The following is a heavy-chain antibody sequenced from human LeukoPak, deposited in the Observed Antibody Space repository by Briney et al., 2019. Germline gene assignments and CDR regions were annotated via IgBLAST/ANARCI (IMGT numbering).Heavy chain of an antibody. CDR2: IKSKTDGGTI. D-gene: IGHD3-22*01. J-gene: IGHJ1*01. CDR3: TTDLSELDDSGYYAKYFHH. V-gene: IGHV3-15*01. CDR1: GFTFSKVW. Sequence: PGGSLRLSCAASGFTFSKVWMSWVRQAPGKGLEWVGRIKSKTDGGTIDYAAPVKGRFTISRDDSKDMLFLQMNSLKTEDTAVYYCTTDLSELDDSGYYAKYFHHWGQGTLVSVSS.